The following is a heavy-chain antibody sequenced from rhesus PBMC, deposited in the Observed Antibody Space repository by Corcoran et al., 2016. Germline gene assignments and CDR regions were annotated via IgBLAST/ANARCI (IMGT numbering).Heavy chain of an antibody. V-gene: IGHV4-160*01. D-gene: IGHD2-39*02. Sequence: QVQLQESGPGLVKPSETLSLTCAVSGGSISSNYWSWIRPAPGKGLEWIGRIYGTGGITDYTPARNWRVTISADTAKNQFSLKLSSVTAADTAVYYCAKFLGGVGYYGGQGVLVTVSS. CDR3: AKFLGGVGYY. CDR1: GGSISSNY. CDR2: IYGTGGIT. J-gene: IGHJ4*01.